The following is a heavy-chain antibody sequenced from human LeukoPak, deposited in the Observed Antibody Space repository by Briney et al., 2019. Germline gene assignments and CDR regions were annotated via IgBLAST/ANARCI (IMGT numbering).Heavy chain of an antibody. J-gene: IGHJ4*02. CDR3: ARRDSSSWDY. V-gene: IGHV3-21*01. CDR2: ISSSSSYI. D-gene: IGHD6-13*01. CDR1: GFPFRSYN. Sequence: GALKLFFAGSGFPFRSYNMDLGRQAPGKGLEWVSSISSSSSYIYYADSVKGRFTISRDNAKNSLYLQMNSLRAEDTAVYYCARRDSSSWDYWGQGTLVTVSS.